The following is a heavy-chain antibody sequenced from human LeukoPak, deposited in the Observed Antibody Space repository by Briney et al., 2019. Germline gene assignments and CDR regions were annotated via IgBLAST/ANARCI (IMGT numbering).Heavy chain of an antibody. CDR3: ARARSLTGYYNSFGY. Sequence: ASVKVSCKASGYTFTGYYMHWVRQAPGQGLEWMGWINPNSAGTNYAQKFQGRVTMTRDTSISTAYMELSRLRSDDTAVYYCARARSLTGYYNSFGYWGQGTLVTVSS. V-gene: IGHV1-2*02. D-gene: IGHD3-9*01. CDR2: INPNSAGT. CDR1: GYTFTGYY. J-gene: IGHJ4*02.